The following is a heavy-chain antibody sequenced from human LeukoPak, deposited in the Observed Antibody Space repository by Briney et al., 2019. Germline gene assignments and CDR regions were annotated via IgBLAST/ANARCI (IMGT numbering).Heavy chain of an antibody. V-gene: IGHV3-21*01. CDR3: AGDRGIAAAGPYYFDY. CDR2: ISSSSSYI. J-gene: IGHJ4*02. CDR1: GFTFGSYS. Sequence: GGSLRLSCAASGFTFGSYSMNWVRQAPGKGLEWGSSISSSSSYIYYADSVKGRFTISRDNAKNSLYLQMNSLRAEDTAVYYCAGDRGIAAAGPYYFDYWGQGTLVTVSS. D-gene: IGHD6-13*01.